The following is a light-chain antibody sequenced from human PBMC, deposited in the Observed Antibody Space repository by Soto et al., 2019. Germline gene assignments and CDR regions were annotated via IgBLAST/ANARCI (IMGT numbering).Light chain of an antibody. V-gene: IGLV2-23*01. CDR2: EGR. Sequence: QSVLTQPASVSGSPGQSITISCTGTSSDVGSYSLVSWYQQYPDKAPKLMIYEGRKRPSGVSNRFSGSKSGNTASLTISGLQAEDEADYYCCSYAGSSTWVFGGGTQLTVL. CDR3: CSYAGSSTWV. J-gene: IGLJ3*02. CDR1: SSDVGSYSL.